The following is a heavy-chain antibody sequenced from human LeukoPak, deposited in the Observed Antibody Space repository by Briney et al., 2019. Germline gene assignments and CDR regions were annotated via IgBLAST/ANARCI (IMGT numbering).Heavy chain of an antibody. V-gene: IGHV3-21*01. J-gene: IGHJ4*02. CDR3: ARDGRGAFDY. CDR2: ISSSSSYI. Sequence: GGSLRLSCATSGFTFSGSAMHWVRQAPGKGLEWVSSISSSSSYIYYADSVKGRFTISRDNAKNSLYLQMNSLRAEDTAVYYCARDGRGAFDYWGQGTLVTVSS. CDR1: GFTFSGSA. D-gene: IGHD1-26*01.